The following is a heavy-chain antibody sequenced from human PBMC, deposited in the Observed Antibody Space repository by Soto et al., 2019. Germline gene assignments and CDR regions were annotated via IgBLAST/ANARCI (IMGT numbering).Heavy chain of an antibody. CDR3: ARQRYSSSWYSNYYYGMAV. CDR1: GYSFTSYW. D-gene: IGHD6-13*01. Sequence: GESLKISCKGSGYSFTSYWISWVRQMPGKGLEWMGRIDPSDSYTNYSPSFQGHVTISADKSISTAYLQWSSLKASDTAMYYCARQRYSSSWYSNYYYGMAVWGQGTTVTVSS. CDR2: IDPSDSYT. J-gene: IGHJ6*02. V-gene: IGHV5-10-1*01.